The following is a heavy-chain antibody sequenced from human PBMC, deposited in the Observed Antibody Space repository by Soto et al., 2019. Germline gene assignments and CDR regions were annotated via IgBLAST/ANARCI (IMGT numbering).Heavy chain of an antibody. CDR2: TSYDGSNN. Sequence: QVQLVESGGGVGQPGTSLRLSCVGSGFTFRRYVIHWVRQAPGKGLEWVALTSYDGSNNFYGDSVKGRLTISRDNSWNTVELQMDSMRLEDTALYYCARGRTTGGLDVWGHGTLVSVSS. V-gene: IGHV3-33*05. J-gene: IGHJ4*01. D-gene: IGHD4-17*01. CDR3: ARGRTTGGLDV. CDR1: GFTFRRYV.